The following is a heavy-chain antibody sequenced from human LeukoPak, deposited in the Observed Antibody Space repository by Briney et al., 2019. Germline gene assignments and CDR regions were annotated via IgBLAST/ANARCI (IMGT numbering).Heavy chain of an antibody. J-gene: IGHJ4*02. Sequence: GGSLRLSCAASGFTFSSYGMHWVRQAPGKGLEWVAVITYDGSNKYYADSVKGRFTISRDNSKNTLYLQMNSLRAEDTAVYYCARAHGDCSSTSCYMDFDFWGQGTLVTVSS. CDR1: GFTFSSYG. CDR3: ARAHGDCSSTSCYMDFDF. D-gene: IGHD2-2*02. CDR2: ITYDGSNK. V-gene: IGHV3-30*03.